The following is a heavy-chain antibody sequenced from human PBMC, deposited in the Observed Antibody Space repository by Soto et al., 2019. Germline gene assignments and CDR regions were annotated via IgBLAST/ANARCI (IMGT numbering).Heavy chain of an antibody. CDR2: ISYDGSNK. D-gene: IGHD6-13*01. J-gene: IGHJ6*02. CDR1: GFTFSSYA. V-gene: IGHV3-30-3*01. Sequence: GGSLRLSCAASGFTFSSYAMHWVRQAPGKGLEWVAVISYDGSNKYYADSVKGRFTISGDNSKNTLYLQMNSLRAEDTAVYYCATIAAAGPNYYYYYYSMDVWGQGTTVTVSS. CDR3: ATIAAAGPNYYYYYYSMDV.